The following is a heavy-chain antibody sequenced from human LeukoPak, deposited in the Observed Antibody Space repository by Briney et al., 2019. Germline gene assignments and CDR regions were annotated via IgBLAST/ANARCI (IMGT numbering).Heavy chain of an antibody. CDR3: ARGGTYYYDSRNWFDP. J-gene: IGHJ5*02. CDR1: GGSISSGGYY. Sequence: SETLSLTCTVSGGSISSGGYYWSWIRQHPGKGLEWIGYIYYSGSTYYNPSLKSRVTISVDTSENRFSLKLSSVTAADTAVYYCARGGTYYYDSRNWFDPWGQGTLVTVSS. V-gene: IGHV4-31*03. CDR2: IYYSGST. D-gene: IGHD3-22*01.